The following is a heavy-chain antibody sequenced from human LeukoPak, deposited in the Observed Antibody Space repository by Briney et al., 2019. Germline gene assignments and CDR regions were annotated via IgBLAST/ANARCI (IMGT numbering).Heavy chain of an antibody. CDR1: GFSFSSYS. CDR2: IRDSGSST. Sequence: GGSLRLSCAASGFSFSSYSMNWVRQAPGKGLEWVSAIRDSGSSTHYADSVKGRFTTSRDNSKNTLFLQMNSLRAEDTAIYYCAKYGPQDSGSSHFDYWGQGALVTVSS. V-gene: IGHV3-23*01. D-gene: IGHD1-26*01. CDR3: AKYGPQDSGSSHFDY. J-gene: IGHJ4*02.